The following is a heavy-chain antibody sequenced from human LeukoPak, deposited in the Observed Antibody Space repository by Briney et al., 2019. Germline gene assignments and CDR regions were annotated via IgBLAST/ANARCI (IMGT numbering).Heavy chain of an antibody. Sequence: PSETLSLTCTVSGGSISSYYWSWIRQPPGKGLGWIGDIYYSGSTNYNPSLKSRVTISVDTSKNQFSLKLSSVTAADTAVYYCARGIVVVTAANFDYWGQGTLVTVSS. D-gene: IGHD2-21*02. CDR2: IYYSGST. CDR1: GGSISSYY. J-gene: IGHJ4*02. V-gene: IGHV4-59*01. CDR3: ARGIVVVTAANFDY.